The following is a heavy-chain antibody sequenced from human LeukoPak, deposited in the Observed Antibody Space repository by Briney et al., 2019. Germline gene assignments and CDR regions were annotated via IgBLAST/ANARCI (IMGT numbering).Heavy chain of an antibody. CDR3: ARDSSGDYVFTY. CDR1: GGSLSNYY. J-gene: IGHJ4*02. CDR2: INQSGRT. Sequence: SETLSLTCTVSGGSLSNYYWSWIRQTPGKGLEWLGQINQSGRTNYNPSLQSRVTLSVDTSKNQFSLKLTSVTAADTAVYFCARDSSGDYVFTYWGQGTLVTVSS. D-gene: IGHD4-17*01. V-gene: IGHV4-34*01.